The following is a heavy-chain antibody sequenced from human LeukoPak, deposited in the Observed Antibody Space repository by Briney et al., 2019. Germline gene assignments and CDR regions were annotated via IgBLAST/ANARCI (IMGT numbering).Heavy chain of an antibody. D-gene: IGHD1-26*01. J-gene: IGHJ6*02. CDR2: FGNSA. CDR1: GFTFSRYA. V-gene: IGHV3-23*01. Sequence: PGGSLRLSCAASGFTFSRYAMSWVRQAPGKGLEWVSTFGNSAHYADSVKGRFTISRDNSKNTLYLPMNSLRADDTAVYYCANHGVYSGSYSMDVWGQGTTVIVSS. CDR3: ANHGVYSGSYSMDV.